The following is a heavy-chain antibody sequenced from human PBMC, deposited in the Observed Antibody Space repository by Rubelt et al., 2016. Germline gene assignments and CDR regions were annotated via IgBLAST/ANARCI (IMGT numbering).Heavy chain of an antibody. V-gene: IGHV4-4*02. CDR3: ARQVYSGSNDIDY. Sequence: QVQLQESGPGLVKPSGTLSLTCVVSGGSISSSNWWSWVRQPPGKGLEWIGSIYYSGTTYYNPSLVSRVTMSVDTSKNQFALKLSSVAAEDTALYYCARQVYSGSNDIDYWGQGTLVTVSS. CDR2: IYYSGTT. J-gene: IGHJ4*02. D-gene: IGHD1-26*01. CDR1: GGSISSSNW.